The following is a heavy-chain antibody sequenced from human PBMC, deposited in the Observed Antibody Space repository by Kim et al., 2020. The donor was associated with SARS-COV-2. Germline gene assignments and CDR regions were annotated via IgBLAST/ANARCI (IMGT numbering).Heavy chain of an antibody. CDR1: GFTFSSYG. V-gene: IGHV3-30*18. CDR3: AKKAPSGYYLDY. CDR2: ISYDGSNK. D-gene: IGHD3-3*01. J-gene: IGHJ4*02. Sequence: GGSLRLSCAASGFTFSSYGMHWVRQAPGKGLEWVAVISYDGSNKYYADSVKGRFTISRDNSKNTLYLQMNSLRAEDTAVYYCAKKAPSGYYLDYWGQGT.